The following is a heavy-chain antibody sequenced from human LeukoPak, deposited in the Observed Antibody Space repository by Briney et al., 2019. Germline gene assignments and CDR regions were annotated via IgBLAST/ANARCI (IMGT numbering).Heavy chain of an antibody. D-gene: IGHD2/OR15-2a*01. CDR3: ARASSYNAATRCNPAWFGP. J-gene: IGHJ5*02. Sequence: SETLSLTCADYGGPFSGFFWSWIRQPPGKGLQWIGEINHSGSTNYNPSLRSRVTISIDTSKKQFSLKLTSVTAADTAMYYCARASSYNAATRCNPAWFGPWGQGTLVTVSS. V-gene: IGHV4-34*01. CDR2: INHSGST. CDR1: GGPFSGFF.